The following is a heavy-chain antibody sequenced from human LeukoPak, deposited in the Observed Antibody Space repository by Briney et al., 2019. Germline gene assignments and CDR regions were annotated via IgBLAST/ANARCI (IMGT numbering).Heavy chain of an antibody. Sequence: ASVKVSCMASGYTFTSYGISWVRQAPGQGLEWMGWISAYNGNTNYAQKLQGRVTMTTDTSTSTAYMEVRSLRSDDTAVYYCARAPGTTFGVTSTRWGQGTLVTVSS. CDR3: ARAPGTTFGVTSTR. J-gene: IGHJ4*02. D-gene: IGHD3-3*01. CDR1: GYTFTSYG. V-gene: IGHV1-18*01. CDR2: ISAYNGNT.